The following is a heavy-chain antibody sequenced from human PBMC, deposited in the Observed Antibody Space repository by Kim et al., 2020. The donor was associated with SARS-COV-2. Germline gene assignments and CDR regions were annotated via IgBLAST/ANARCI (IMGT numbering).Heavy chain of an antibody. D-gene: IGHD3-22*01. V-gene: IGHV5-10-1*01. Sequence: GQSLKISCKGSGYSFTSYWISWVRQMPGKGLEWMGRIDPSDSYTNYSPSFQGHVTISADKSISTAYLQWSSLKASDTAMYYCARRQSSGYYTGGWFDPWGQGTLVTVSS. CDR3: ARRQSSGYYTGGWFDP. CDR2: IDPSDSYT. J-gene: IGHJ5*02. CDR1: GYSFTSYW.